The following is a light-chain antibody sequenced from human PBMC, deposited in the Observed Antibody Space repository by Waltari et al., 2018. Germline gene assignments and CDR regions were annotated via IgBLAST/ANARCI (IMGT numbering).Light chain of an antibody. CDR1: SSDVGGYNY. CDR2: EVS. CDR3: SSYAGSNFVV. J-gene: IGLJ2*01. V-gene: IGLV2-8*01. Sequence: QSALAQPPSASGSPGQSVTISCPGTSSDVGGYNYFSWYQQHPGKAPKRMIYEVSKRPSGVPDRFSGSKSGNTASLTVSGLQAEDEAAYYCSSYAGSNFVVFGGGTKVTVL.